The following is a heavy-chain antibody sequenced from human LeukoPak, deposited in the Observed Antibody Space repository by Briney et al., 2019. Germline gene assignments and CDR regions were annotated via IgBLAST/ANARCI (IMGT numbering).Heavy chain of an antibody. Sequence: SETLSLTCTVSGYSISSGYYWGWIRQPPGKGLEWIANIYHSGNTYYNPSLKSRVTISVDTSRNQFSLKLSSVTAADTAVYYCAREGITMVRGGADAFDIWGQGTMVTVSS. CDR2: IYHSGNT. CDR1: GYSISSGYY. V-gene: IGHV4-38-2*02. J-gene: IGHJ3*02. D-gene: IGHD3-10*01. CDR3: AREGITMVRGGADAFDI.